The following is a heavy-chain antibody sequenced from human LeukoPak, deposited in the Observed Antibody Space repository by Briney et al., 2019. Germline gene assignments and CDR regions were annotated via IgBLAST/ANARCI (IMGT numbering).Heavy chain of an antibody. CDR1: GFTFSSHE. D-gene: IGHD2-2*01. CDR2: ISSSGSTI. Sequence: LSGGSLRLSCAASGFTFSSHEMNWVRQAPGKGLEWVSYISSSGSTIYYADSVKGRFTISRDNAKNSLYLQMNSLRAEDTAVYYCARVESYCSSTSCLNPLYYYYYMDVWGKGTTVTVSS. V-gene: IGHV3-48*03. CDR3: ARVESYCSSTSCLNPLYYYYYMDV. J-gene: IGHJ6*03.